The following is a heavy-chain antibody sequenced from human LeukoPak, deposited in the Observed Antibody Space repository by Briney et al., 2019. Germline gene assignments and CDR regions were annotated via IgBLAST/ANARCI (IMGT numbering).Heavy chain of an antibody. CDR2: ISGSGESI. D-gene: IGHD1-26*01. CDR3: AKVHVSGRYKKWYFDL. V-gene: IGHV3-23*01. J-gene: IGHJ2*01. CDR1: GFTLSSCA. Sequence: ASLRLSCAASGFTLSSCAMSWVRQAPGKGLQWVSAISGSGESIYYTDSVKGRFTISRDDSKNTLYLQMNSLRAEDTAVYYCAKVHVSGRYKKWYFDLWGRGTLVTVCS.